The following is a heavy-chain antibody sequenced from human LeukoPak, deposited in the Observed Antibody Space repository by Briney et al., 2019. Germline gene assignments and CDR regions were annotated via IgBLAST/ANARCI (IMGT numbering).Heavy chain of an antibody. CDR3: ARDPDIGYGSGSYDY. CDR2: ISSSGSTI. CDR1: GFTFSDYY. J-gene: IGHJ4*02. V-gene: IGHV3-11*04. Sequence: GGSLTLSCAASGFTFSDYYMSWVRHAPGKGLEWVSYISSSGSTIYYADSVKGRFTTSRDNAKNSLYLQMNSPRGEDTAVYYCARDPDIGYGSGSYDYWGEGNLVTVSS. D-gene: IGHD3-10*01.